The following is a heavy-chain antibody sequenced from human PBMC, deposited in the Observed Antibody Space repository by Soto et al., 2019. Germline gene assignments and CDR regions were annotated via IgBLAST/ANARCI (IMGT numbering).Heavy chain of an antibody. CDR2: IYYSGST. Sequence: QVQLQESGPGLVKPSETLSLTCTVSGGSISSYYWSWIRQPPGKGLEWIGYIYYSGSTKYNPSRKCRATIPSDTSKTTFCRNRSCAAAADTAVYYCARGSGECSGGSCCVWGAYVDYWGQGTLVTVSS. D-gene: IGHD2-15*01. V-gene: IGHV4-59*01. J-gene: IGHJ4*02. CDR3: ARGSGECSGGSCCVWGAYVDY. CDR1: GGSISSYY.